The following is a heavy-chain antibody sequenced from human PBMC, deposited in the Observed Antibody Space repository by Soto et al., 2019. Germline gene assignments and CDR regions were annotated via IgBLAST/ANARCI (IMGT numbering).Heavy chain of an antibody. Sequence: ASVKVSCKASGYTFTSYGISWVRQAPGQGLEWMGWISAYNGNTNYAQKLQGRVTMTTVTATSTAYIELRSLRSDDTAVYYCARGERVAVDGNVDYWGQRTRVTVSP. J-gene: IGHJ4*02. CDR2: ISAYNGNT. CDR1: GYTFTSYG. CDR3: ARGERVAVDGNVDY. V-gene: IGHV1-18*04. D-gene: IGHD2-2*01.